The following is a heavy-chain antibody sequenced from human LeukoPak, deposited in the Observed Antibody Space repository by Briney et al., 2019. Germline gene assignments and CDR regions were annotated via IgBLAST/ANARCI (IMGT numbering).Heavy chain of an antibody. CDR1: GYTFTGYY. D-gene: IGHD5-24*01. Sequence: ASVKVSCKASGYTFTGYYMHWVRQAPGQGREWMGRINPNSGGTNYAQKFQGRVTMTRDPSISTAYMEVSSLRSDATAVYYCARDLGRDGYNYYSWGQGTLVTVSS. CDR3: ARDLGRDGYNYYS. CDR2: INPNSGGT. J-gene: IGHJ4*02. V-gene: IGHV1-2*06.